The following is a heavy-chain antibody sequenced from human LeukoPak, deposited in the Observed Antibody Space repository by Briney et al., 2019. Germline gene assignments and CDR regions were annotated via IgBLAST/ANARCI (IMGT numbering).Heavy chain of an antibody. D-gene: IGHD3-22*01. CDR3: ARVLNYYDSSGYYFSY. V-gene: IGHV3-30-3*01. CDR1: GFTFSYYT. Sequence: GGSLRLSCAASGFTFSYYTMHWVRQAPGRGLEWVAVISYDGSNEYYADSVKGRFTISRDNSKNTLYLQMNSPRVEDTAVYYCARVLNYYDSSGYYFSYWGQGTLVTVSS. J-gene: IGHJ4*02. CDR2: ISYDGSNE.